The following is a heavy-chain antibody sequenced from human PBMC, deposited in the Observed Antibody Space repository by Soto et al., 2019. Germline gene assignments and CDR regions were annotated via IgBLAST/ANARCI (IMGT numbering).Heavy chain of an antibody. D-gene: IGHD5-12*01. V-gene: IGHV1-18*01. CDR2: ISAYNGNT. Sequence: ASVKVSCKASGYTFTSDGISWVRQAPGQGLEWMGWISAYNGNTNHAQKLQGRVTMTTDTSTSTAYMELRSLRSDDTAVYYCARAADLVDTKENYYSGMDVWGQGTTVTVSS. CDR1: GYTFTSDG. CDR3: ARAADLVDTKENYYSGMDV. J-gene: IGHJ6*02.